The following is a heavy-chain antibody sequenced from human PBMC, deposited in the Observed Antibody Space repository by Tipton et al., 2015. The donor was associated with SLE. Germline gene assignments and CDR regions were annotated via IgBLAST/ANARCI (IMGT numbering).Heavy chain of an antibody. J-gene: IGHJ5*02. CDR2: IYNSGSS. Sequence: TLSLTCTVSGGPIGGYYWSWIRQLPGKGLEWVGYIYNSGSSSYNPSLKSRVTMTIDTSKNQFSLELRSVTAADTAVYYCARHIDGINHRCYSPWFDPWGQGTLVTVSS. CDR1: GGPIGGYY. CDR3: ARHIDGINHRCYSPWFDP. D-gene: IGHD2-15*01. V-gene: IGHV4-59*03.